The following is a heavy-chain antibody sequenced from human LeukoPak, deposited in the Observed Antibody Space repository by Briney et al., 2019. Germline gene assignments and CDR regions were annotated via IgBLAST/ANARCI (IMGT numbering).Heavy chain of an antibody. CDR1: GFTFSSYG. CDR3: AKQMGLVVINPLYFDY. D-gene: IGHD3-22*01. V-gene: IGHV3-30*02. J-gene: IGHJ4*02. CDR2: IRYDGSNK. Sequence: GGSLRLSCAASGFTFSSYGMYWVRQAPGKGLEWVAFIRYDGSNKYYADSVKGRFTISRDNSKNTLYLQMNSLRAEDTAVYYCAKQMGLVVINPLYFDYWGQGTLVTVSS.